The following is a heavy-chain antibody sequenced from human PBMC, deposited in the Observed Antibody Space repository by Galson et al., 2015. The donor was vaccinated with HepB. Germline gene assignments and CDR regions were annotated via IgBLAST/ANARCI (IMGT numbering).Heavy chain of an antibody. D-gene: IGHD6-19*01. J-gene: IGHJ4*02. V-gene: IGHV2-70*01. CDR1: GFSLTSTGMS. Sequence: PALVKPTLTLTLTCTFSGFSLTSTGMSVSWIRQPPGKALEWLALIDWDDNEYYSTSLRTRLTISKDTSKNHVVLTMTNMDPVDTATYYCARSNVTFGSSGWYSENDFWGQGALVTVSS. CDR2: IDWDDNE. CDR3: ARSNVTFGSSGWYSENDF.